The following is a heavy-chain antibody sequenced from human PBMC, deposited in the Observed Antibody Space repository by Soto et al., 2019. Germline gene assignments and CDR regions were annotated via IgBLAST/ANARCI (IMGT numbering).Heavy chain of an antibody. CDR2: CSWNNGSA. J-gene: IGHJ6*02. CDR1: GFTFDDYA. V-gene: IGHV3-9*01. CDR3: ATHMAPYYYYGMDV. Sequence: PGGSLRLSCVTSGFTFDDYAMHWVRQAPGKGLEWVSGCSWNNGSACYADSVSGRFTISRDNSKNTLYLQMNSLRAEDTAVYYCATHMAPYYYYGMDVWGQGTTVTVSS.